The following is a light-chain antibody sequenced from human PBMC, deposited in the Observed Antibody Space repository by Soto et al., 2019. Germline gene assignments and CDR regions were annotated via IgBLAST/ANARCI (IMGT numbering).Light chain of an antibody. J-gene: IGKJ4*01. CDR1: QSISSW. V-gene: IGKV1-5*03. Sequence: DSQMTQYPSTLSASIGDRVTITCRAGQSISSWLAWYQQKPGKAPKLLISKASTLQSGVPPRFSGSGSGTEFALTISSLQPXDFATYYCQQYESYPMTFSGGTKVDIK. CDR2: KAS. CDR3: QQYESYPMT.